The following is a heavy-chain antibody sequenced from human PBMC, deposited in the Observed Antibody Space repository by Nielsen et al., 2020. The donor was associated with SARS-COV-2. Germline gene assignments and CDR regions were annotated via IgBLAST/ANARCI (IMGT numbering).Heavy chain of an antibody. J-gene: IGHJ3*02. V-gene: IGHV3-20*01. CDR2: INWNGGST. D-gene: IGHD6-19*01. Sequence: GVLKISCAASGFTFDDYGMSWVRQAPGKGLEWVSGINWNGGSTGYADSVKGRFTISRDNAKNSLYLQMNSLRAEDTALYHCARDRREAVTDAFDIWGQGTMVTVSS. CDR3: ARDRREAVTDAFDI. CDR1: GFTFDDYG.